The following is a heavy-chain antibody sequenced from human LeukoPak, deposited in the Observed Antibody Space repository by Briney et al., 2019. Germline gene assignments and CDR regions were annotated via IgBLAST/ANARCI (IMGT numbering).Heavy chain of an antibody. Sequence: ASVKVSCKASGYTFTSYAMHWVRQAPGQRLEWMGWINAGNGNTKYSQKFQGRVTITRDTSASTAYMELSSLRSEDTAVYYCARDGGYQQLVPSDYYYGMDVWGQGTTVIVSS. CDR2: INAGNGNT. V-gene: IGHV1-3*01. J-gene: IGHJ6*02. CDR3: ARDGGYQQLVPSDYYYGMDV. D-gene: IGHD6-13*01. CDR1: GYTFTSYA.